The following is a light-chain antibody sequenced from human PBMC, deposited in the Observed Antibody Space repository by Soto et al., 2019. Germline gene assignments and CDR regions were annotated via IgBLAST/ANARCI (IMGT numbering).Light chain of an antibody. Sequence: EMVLTQSPATLSLSPGERATLSCSASQSVSSYLAWYQQKPGQAPRLLIYDASNRATGIPARFSGSGSGTDFTLNISSLEPEDFAVYYCQQRSNWPPRVTIGQGTRLEIK. CDR1: QSVSSY. CDR2: DAS. V-gene: IGKV3-11*01. CDR3: QQRSNWPPRVT. J-gene: IGKJ5*01.